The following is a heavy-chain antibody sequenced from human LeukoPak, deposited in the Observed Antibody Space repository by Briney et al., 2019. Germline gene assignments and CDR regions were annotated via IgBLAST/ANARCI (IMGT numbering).Heavy chain of an antibody. D-gene: IGHD6-19*01. V-gene: IGHV1-2*02. CDR3: ARRYSSGWYPDGRYYFDY. Sequence: ASVKVSCKASGYTFTGYYMHWVRQAPGQGLEWMGWINTNSGGTNYAQKFQGRVTMTRDTSISTAYMELSRLRSDDTAVYYCARRYSSGWYPDGRYYFDYWGQGTLVTVSS. CDR1: GYTFTGYY. J-gene: IGHJ4*02. CDR2: INTNSGGT.